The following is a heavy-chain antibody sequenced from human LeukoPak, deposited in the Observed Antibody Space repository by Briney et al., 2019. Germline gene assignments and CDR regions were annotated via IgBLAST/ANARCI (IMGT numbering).Heavy chain of an antibody. CDR3: AREKYYYDSSGLYLSWFDP. D-gene: IGHD3-22*01. V-gene: IGHV4-34*01. CDR1: GGSFSGYY. Sequence: PSETLSLTCAVYGGSFSGYYWSWIRQPPGKGLEWIGEINHGGSTNYNPSLKSRVTISVDTSKNQFSLKLSSVTAADTAVYYCAREKYYYDSSGLYLSWFDPWGQGTLVTVSS. J-gene: IGHJ5*02. CDR2: INHGGST.